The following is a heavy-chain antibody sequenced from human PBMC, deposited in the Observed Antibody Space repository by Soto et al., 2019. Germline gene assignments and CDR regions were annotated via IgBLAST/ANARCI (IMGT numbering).Heavy chain of an antibody. CDR3: ASCRYGGNSGLGHFDY. CDR2: INYSGST. D-gene: IGHD2-21*02. J-gene: IGHJ4*02. V-gene: IGHV4-34*01. Sequence: QVQLQQWGAGLLKPSETLSLTCTVYGGSFSGYYWSWILQPRGKGLEWIGEINYSGSTNSNPSLKSQVTISFDTSTNQFSLKLNSVTVADTAAYYCASCRYGGNSGLGHFDYWGQGTLVTVSS. CDR1: GGSFSGYY.